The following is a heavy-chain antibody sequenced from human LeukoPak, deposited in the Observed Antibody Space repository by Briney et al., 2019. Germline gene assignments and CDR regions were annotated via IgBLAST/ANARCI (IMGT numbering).Heavy chain of an antibody. CDR3: AREVVVPAAMGAYYYYGMDV. CDR1: GFTVSSNY. Sequence: GGSLRLSCAASGFTVSSNYMSWVRQAPGKGLEWVSVIYSGGSTYYADSVKGRFTISRDNSKNTLYLQMNSLRAKDMAVYCCAREVVVPAAMGAYYYYGMDVWGQGTTVTVSS. D-gene: IGHD2-2*01. J-gene: IGHJ6*02. CDR2: IYSGGST. V-gene: IGHV3-53*01.